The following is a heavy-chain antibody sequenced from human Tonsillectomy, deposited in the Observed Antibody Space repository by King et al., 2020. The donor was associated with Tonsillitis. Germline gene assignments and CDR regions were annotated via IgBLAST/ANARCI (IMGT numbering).Heavy chain of an antibody. CDR3: ARAANDFDWLLNPWFDP. CDR2: IFYSGSA. CDR1: GGSISSGTYS. V-gene: IGHV4-30-2*01. Sequence: QLQESGSRLVMPSQTLSLTCTVSGGSISSGTYSWNWIRQPPGKGLEWIGYIFYSGSAYYNPSFQSRVTLSVDRSKNQFSLKLKSVTAADTAMYYCARAANDFDWLLNPWFDPWGQGTLVTVSS. D-gene: IGHD3-9*01. J-gene: IGHJ5*01.